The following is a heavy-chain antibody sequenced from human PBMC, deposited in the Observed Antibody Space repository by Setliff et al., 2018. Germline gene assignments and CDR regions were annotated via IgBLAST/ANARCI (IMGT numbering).Heavy chain of an antibody. CDR3: ARRSGDRGMTTGWPDNFDY. Sequence: ASVKVSCKASGYIFTRYRITWVRQSPGQGLEWMGWISTRNDDTGYAQKFKGRVTLTTDASTNTAYMELRSLRSDDTAVYYCARRSGDRGMTTGWPDNFDYWGRGTLVTVSS. D-gene: IGHD4-17*01. V-gene: IGHV1-18*01. CDR2: ISTRNDDT. CDR1: GYIFTRYR. J-gene: IGHJ4*01.